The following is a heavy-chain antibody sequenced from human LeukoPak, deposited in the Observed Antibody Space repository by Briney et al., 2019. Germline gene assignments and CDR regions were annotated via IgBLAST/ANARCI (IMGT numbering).Heavy chain of an antibody. CDR2: FYYSGSS. D-gene: IGHD3-22*01. CDR1: GGSISSYY. V-gene: IGHV4-59*01. Sequence: KPSETLSLTRTVSGGSISSYYWSWIRQPPGKGLEWIGYFYYSGSSNYNPSLKSRVTISVDTSKNQFSLKLSSVTAADTAVYYCARGGGYYSFWGQGTLVTVSS. J-gene: IGHJ4*02. CDR3: ARGGGYYSF.